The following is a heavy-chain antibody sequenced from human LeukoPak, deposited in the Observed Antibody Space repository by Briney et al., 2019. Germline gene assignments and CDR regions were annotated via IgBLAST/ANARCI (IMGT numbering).Heavy chain of an antibody. D-gene: IGHD2-15*01. CDR3: AKDQVVVAATRYYYYYGMDV. V-gene: IGHV3-30*18. CDR2: ISYDGSNK. CDR1: GFIFSSYG. J-gene: IGHJ6*02. Sequence: GGSLRLSCAASGFIFSSYGIHWVRQAPGKGLEWVAVISYDGSNKYYADSVKGRFTISRDNSKNTLYLQMYSLRAEDTAVYYCAKDQVVVAATRYYYYYGMDVWGQGTTVTVSS.